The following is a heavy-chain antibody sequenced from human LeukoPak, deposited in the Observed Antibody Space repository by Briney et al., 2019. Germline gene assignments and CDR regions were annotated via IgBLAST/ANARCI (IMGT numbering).Heavy chain of an antibody. V-gene: IGHV1-2*06. J-gene: IGHJ4*02. CDR3: AIMGGSTTRAVDY. Sequence: ASVKVSCKASGYTFTGYYMHWVRQAPGQGLEWMGRINPNSGGTNYAQKFQGRVTMTRDTSISTAYMELSRLRSEDTAMYYCAIMGGSTTRAVDYWAQGTLVTVSS. CDR2: INPNSGGT. D-gene: IGHD2-8*01. CDR1: GYTFTGYY.